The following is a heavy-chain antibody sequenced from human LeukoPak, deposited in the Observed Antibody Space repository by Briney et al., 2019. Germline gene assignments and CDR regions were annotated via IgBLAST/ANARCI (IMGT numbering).Heavy chain of an antibody. V-gene: IGHV4-59*08. CDR2: IYYSGST. CDR3: ARHGTRYYYYYMDV. J-gene: IGHJ6*03. D-gene: IGHD1-26*01. CDR1: GGSISNNY. Sequence: SSETLSLTCTVSGGSISNNYWSWIRQPPGKGLEWIGYIYYSGSTNYNPSLKSRVTISIDTSKNQFSLKLSSVTAADTAVYYCARHGTRYYYYYMDVWGKGTTVTVSS.